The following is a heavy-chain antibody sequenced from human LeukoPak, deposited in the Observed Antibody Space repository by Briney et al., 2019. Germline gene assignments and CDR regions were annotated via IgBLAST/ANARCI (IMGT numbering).Heavy chain of an antibody. Sequence: PGGSLRLSCTASGFTFGDYAMSWFRQAPGKGLEWVGFIRSKAYGGTTEYAASVKGRFTISRDDSKSIAYLQMNSLKTEDTAVCYCTRDRAVRGVPFDYWGQGTLVTVSS. D-gene: IGHD3-10*01. CDR3: TRDRAVRGVPFDY. CDR2: IRSKAYGGTT. J-gene: IGHJ4*02. CDR1: GFTFGDYA. V-gene: IGHV3-49*03.